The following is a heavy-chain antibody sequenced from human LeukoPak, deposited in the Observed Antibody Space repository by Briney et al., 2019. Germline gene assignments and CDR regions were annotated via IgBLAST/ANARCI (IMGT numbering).Heavy chain of an antibody. CDR3: AKSIDFTGYSSWDY. J-gene: IGHJ4*02. V-gene: IGHV3-23*01. CDR2: ISGSGIRT. CDR1: GFTFSNFA. D-gene: IGHD3-9*01. Sequence: PGGSLRLSCSASGFTFSNFAMSWVRQAPGKGLEWVSGISGSGIRTFSADSVKGRFTISRDNSKNTLCLQIHSLRAEDTAVYYCAKSIDFTGYSSWDYWGRGTLVTVSS.